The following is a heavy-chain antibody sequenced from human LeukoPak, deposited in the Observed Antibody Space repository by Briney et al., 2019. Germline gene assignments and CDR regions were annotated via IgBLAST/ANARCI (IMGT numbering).Heavy chain of an antibody. Sequence: EASVKVSCKASGGTFSSYAISWVRQAPGQGLEWLGGIIPIFGTANYAQKFQGSFTITADKSTSTAYLELSSLRSEDTAVYFCARAVNGLTMVRGVRDYYYYMDVWGKGTTVTVSS. CDR1: GGTFSSYA. CDR3: ARAVNGLTMVRGVRDYYYYMDV. V-gene: IGHV1-69*06. D-gene: IGHD3-10*01. J-gene: IGHJ6*03. CDR2: IIPIFGTA.